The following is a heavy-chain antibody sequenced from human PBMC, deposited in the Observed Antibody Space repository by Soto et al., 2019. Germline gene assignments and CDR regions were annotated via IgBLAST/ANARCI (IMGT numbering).Heavy chain of an antibody. J-gene: IGHJ6*02. CDR2: ITGSGVST. Sequence: GGSLRLSCAASGFTFSSYAMNWVRQAPGKGLEWVSAITGSGVSTYHADSVKGRFTISRDNSKNTLYLQMNSLRAEDTAIYYCATPPGDSPYYYYYGMGVWGQGTTVTVSS. CDR1: GFTFSSYA. CDR3: ATPPGDSPYYYYYGMGV. V-gene: IGHV3-23*01. D-gene: IGHD4-17*01.